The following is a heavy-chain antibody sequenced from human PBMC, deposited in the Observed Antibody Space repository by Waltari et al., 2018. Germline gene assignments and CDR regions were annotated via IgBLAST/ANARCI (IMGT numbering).Heavy chain of an antibody. V-gene: IGHV3-7*01. CDR2: INPGESET. CDR1: GLILEGFW. Sequence: EEHLVESGGGLVQPGGSLRLSCAASGLILEGFWMAWVRQAPGKGLEWVANINPGESETYYVDSVKSRFTISRDNAKKSLYLQMNSLRAEDTAVYYCARGRYCSGGNCYFDQWGQGTLVIVSS. J-gene: IGHJ4*02. D-gene: IGHD2-15*01. CDR3: ARGRYCSGGNCYFDQ.